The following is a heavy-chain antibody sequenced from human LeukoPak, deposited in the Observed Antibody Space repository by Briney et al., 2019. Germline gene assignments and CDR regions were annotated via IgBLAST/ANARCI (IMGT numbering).Heavy chain of an antibody. CDR1: GYTFTGYY. D-gene: IGHD3-22*01. V-gene: IGHV1-2*02. CDR3: ARLGHYDSSGYPTHDY. J-gene: IGHJ4*02. CDR2: INPNSGGT. Sequence: ASVKVSCKASGYTFTGYYMHWVRQAPGQGLEWMGWINPNSGGTNYAQKFQGRVTMTRDTSISTAYMELSRLRSGDTAVYYCARLGHYDSSGYPTHDYWGQGTLVTVSS.